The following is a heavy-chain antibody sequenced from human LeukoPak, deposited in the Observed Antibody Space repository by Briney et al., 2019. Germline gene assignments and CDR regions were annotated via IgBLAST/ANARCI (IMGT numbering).Heavy chain of an antibody. CDR1: GFTFSSYE. CDR3: ARCHSLALNMDV. D-gene: IGHD5-12*01. V-gene: IGHV3-48*03. CDR2: ISSSGSTI. Sequence: GGSLRLSCAASGFTFSSYEMNWVRQAPGKGLEWVSYISSSGSTIYYADSVKGRFTISRDNAKNSLYLQMNSLRAEDTAVYYCARCHSLALNMDVWGKGTTVTISS. J-gene: IGHJ6*03.